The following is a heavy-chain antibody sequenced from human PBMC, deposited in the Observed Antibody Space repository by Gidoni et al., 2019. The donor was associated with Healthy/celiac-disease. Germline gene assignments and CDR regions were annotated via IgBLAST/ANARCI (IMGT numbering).Heavy chain of an antibody. V-gene: IGHV3-23*01. CDR1: SYA. CDR3: AKDGEYSIGCVDY. Sequence: SYAMSWVRQAPGKGLEWVSAISGSGGSTYYADSVKGRFTISRDNSKNTLYLQMNRLRAEDTAVYYCAKDGEYSIGCVDYWGQGTLVTVSS. J-gene: IGHJ4*02. CDR2: ISGSGGST. D-gene: IGHD6-19*01.